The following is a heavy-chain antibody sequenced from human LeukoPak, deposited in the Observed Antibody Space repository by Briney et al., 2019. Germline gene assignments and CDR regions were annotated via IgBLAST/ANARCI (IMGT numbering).Heavy chain of an antibody. D-gene: IGHD1-1*01. J-gene: IGHJ4*02. CDR3: ARQDNWKDGRREFDY. CDR1: GYSFTSYW. V-gene: IGHV5-51*01. Sequence: HGESLKISCKGSGYSFTSYWIGWVRQMPGKGLEWMGIIYPGDSDTRYSPSFQGQVTISADKSISTAYLQWSSLKASDTAMYYCARQDNWKDGRREFDYWGQGTLVTVSS. CDR2: IYPGDSDT.